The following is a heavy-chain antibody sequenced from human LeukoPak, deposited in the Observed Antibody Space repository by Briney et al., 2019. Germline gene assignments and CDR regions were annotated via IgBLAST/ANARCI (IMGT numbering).Heavy chain of an antibody. D-gene: IGHD4-17*01. Sequence: GGSLRLSCAASGFTFSAYYMSWIRQAPGKGLEWVANIKHDGSDSFYVDSVKGRFTISRDNSENSLYLQMHSLRVEDTAMYFCARDRRPTIYGGLDSWGQGTVVTVSS. CDR2: IKHDGSDS. CDR3: ARDRRPTIYGGLDS. CDR1: GFTFSAYY. V-gene: IGHV3-7*01. J-gene: IGHJ4*02.